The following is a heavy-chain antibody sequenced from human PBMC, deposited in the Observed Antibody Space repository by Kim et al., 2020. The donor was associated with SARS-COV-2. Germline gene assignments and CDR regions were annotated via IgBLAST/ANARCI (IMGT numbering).Heavy chain of an antibody. CDR1: GGSISSSSYY. CDR2: IYYSGST. J-gene: IGHJ3*01. CDR3: AGCFGSTSCHLER. Sequence: SETLSLTCTVSGGSISSSSYYWGWIRQPPGKGLEWIGSIYYSGSTYYNPSLKSRVTISVDTSKNQFSLKVSSVTAADTAVYYCAGCFGSTSCHLERWGQGTMVTVSS. D-gene: IGHD2-2*01. V-gene: IGHV4-39*01.